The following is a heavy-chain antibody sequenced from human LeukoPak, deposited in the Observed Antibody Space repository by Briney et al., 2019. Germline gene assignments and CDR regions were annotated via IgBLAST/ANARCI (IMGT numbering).Heavy chain of an antibody. D-gene: IGHD6-19*01. CDR1: GFTFSRYA. V-gene: IGHV3-30-3*01. J-gene: IGHJ4*02. CDR2: ISFDGSNK. Sequence: GGSLRLSCAASGFTFSRYAMHWVRQAPGKGLEWVAVISFDGSNKYYADSVKGRFTISRDNSKNTLYLQMNSLRAEDAAMYYCAGSSSYFDYWGQGTLVTVPS. CDR3: AGSSSYFDY.